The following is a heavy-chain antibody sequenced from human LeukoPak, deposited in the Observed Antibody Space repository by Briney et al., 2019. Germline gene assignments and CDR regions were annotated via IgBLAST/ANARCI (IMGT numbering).Heavy chain of an antibody. CDR1: GYTFGDYG. CDR3: AKDYSKTSYYGSGTYYRPNWFDP. D-gene: IGHD3-10*01. Sequence: PVGSPRLSCAPSGYTFGDYGMSWVREVPGHRLEGVAVIRYDGSNKYYADSVKGRFTISRDNSKTTLYMQMNSLRDEDTAVYYCAKDYSKTSYYGSGTYYRPNWFDPWGQGTLVTVSS. J-gene: IGHJ5*02. CDR2: IRYDGSNK. V-gene: IGHV3-30*02.